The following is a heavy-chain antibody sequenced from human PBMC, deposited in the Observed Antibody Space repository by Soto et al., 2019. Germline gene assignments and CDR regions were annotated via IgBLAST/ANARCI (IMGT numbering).Heavy chain of an antibody. J-gene: IGHJ5*02. V-gene: IGHV4-31*03. CDR1: GGSISSGGYY. Sequence: QVQLQESGPGLVKPSQTLSLTCTVSGGSISSGGYYWSWIRQHPGKGLEWIGYIYYSGSTYYNPSIKRRVTISVDTSKNQFSLKLSSVTAADTAVYYCARARRIAVAGHEGVNWFDPWGQGTLVTVSS. CDR2: IYYSGST. CDR3: ARARRIAVAGHEGVNWFDP. D-gene: IGHD6-19*01.